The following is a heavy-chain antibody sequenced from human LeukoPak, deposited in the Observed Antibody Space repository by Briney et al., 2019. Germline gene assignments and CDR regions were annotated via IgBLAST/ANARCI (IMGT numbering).Heavy chain of an antibody. J-gene: IGHJ6*03. D-gene: IGHD3-10*01. V-gene: IGHV3-23*01. Sequence: GGPLRLSCAASGFTFSSYAMSWVRQAPGKGLEWVSAISGSGGSTYYADSVKGRFTISRDNSKNTLYLQMNSLRAEDTAVYYCAKGGTMVRGVIIARNYYYYYYMDVWGKGTTVTVSS. CDR1: GFTFSSYA. CDR2: ISGSGGST. CDR3: AKGGTMVRGVIIARNYYYYYYMDV.